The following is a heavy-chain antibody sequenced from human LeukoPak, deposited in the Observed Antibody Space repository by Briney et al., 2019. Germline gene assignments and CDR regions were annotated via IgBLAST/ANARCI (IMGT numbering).Heavy chain of an antibody. CDR1: GFSVSTNY. D-gene: IGHD5-24*01. CDR3: ARTFLSGDGYKVGYFDY. J-gene: IGHJ4*02. Sequence: PGGSLRLSCAASGFSVSTNYMSWVRQAPEKGLEWVSLLYSGGSTYYADSVKGRFTISRDNSKNTLYLQMNSPTAEDTAVYYCARTFLSGDGYKVGYFDYWGQGTLVTVSS. CDR2: LYSGGST. V-gene: IGHV3-53*01.